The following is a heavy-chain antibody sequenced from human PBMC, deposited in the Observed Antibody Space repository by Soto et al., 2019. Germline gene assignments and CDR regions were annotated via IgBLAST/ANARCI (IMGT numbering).Heavy chain of an antibody. V-gene: IGHV3-30*03. CDR1: GCTFSSYG. CDR3: AIYGDYAEVVGSGFDY. Sequence: PGGSLRLSCAASGCTFSSYGMHWVRQAPGKGLEWVAVISYDGSNKYYADSVKGRFTISRDNSKNTLYLQMNSLRAEDTAVYYCAIYGDYAEVVGSGFDYWGQGTLVTVSS. J-gene: IGHJ4*02. D-gene: IGHD4-17*01. CDR2: ISYDGSNK.